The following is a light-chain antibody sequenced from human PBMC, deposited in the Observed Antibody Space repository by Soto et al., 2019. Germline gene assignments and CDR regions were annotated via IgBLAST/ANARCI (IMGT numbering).Light chain of an antibody. Sequence: DIQMTQSPSSLSASVGDRVTITCRASQSISRYLNWYQHKPGKAPNLLIYAASSLQSGVPSRFSGSGSGTDFTLTISGLQPEDFETYYCQQSYSFWTFGQGTKVEIK. CDR3: QQSYSFWT. CDR2: AAS. V-gene: IGKV1-39*01. J-gene: IGKJ1*01. CDR1: QSISRY.